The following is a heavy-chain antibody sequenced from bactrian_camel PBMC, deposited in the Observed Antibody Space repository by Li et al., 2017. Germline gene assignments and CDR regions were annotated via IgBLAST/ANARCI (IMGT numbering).Heavy chain of an antibody. Sequence: VQLVESGGGLVQPGGSLRLSCAASGFTFSSYWMYWVRQAPGKGLEWVAGIHPSGGRTYYRESVKGRFTMSRDNAKNTVYLQMNSLKSDDTALYYCARGMDGFDSWGQGTQVTVS. CDR3: ARGMDGFDS. J-gene: IGHJ4*01. D-gene: IGHD3*01. V-gene: IGHV3S1*01. CDR1: GFTFSSYW. CDR2: IHPSGGRT.